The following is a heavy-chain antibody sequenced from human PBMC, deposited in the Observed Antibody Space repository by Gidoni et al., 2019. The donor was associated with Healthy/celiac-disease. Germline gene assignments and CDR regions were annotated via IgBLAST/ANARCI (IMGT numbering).Heavy chain of an antibody. J-gene: IGHJ4*02. D-gene: IGHD6-13*01. CDR1: GGPISSSSYY. V-gene: IGHV4-39*01. CDR2: IYYSGST. Sequence: QLQLQESGPGLVKPSETLSLTCTVSGGPISSSSYYWGWIRQPPGKGLEWIGSIYYSGSTYYNPSLKSRVTISVDTSKNQFSLKLSSVTAADTAVYYCASLDPHAIAAPVYWGQGTLVTVSS. CDR3: ASLDPHAIAAPVY.